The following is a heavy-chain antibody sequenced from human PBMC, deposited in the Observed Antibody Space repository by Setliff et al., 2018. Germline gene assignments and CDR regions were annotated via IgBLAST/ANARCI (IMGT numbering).Heavy chain of an antibody. J-gene: IGHJ6*02. V-gene: IGHV3-33*01. D-gene: IGHD2-21*02. CDR2: IWNDGSSK. CDR1: GFTFSSYA. CDR3: ARNWVTAQHYYYGMDV. Sequence: PGGSLRLSCAASGFTFSSYAMYWVRQAPGKGLEWVALIWNDGSSKLYGDSVKGRFTISRDNSKNTLYLQMDSLRAEDTAVYYCARNWVTAQHYYYGMDVWGQGTTVTVSS.